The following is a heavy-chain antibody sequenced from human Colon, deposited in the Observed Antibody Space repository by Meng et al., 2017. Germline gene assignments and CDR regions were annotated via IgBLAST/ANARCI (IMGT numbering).Heavy chain of an antibody. V-gene: IGHV7-4-1*02. CDR1: GYTFTRNG. CDR2: INTDTGNP. CDR3: AREPQRFDY. Sequence: QGQRVQFGLELKEPGASWKVSCKASGYTFTRNGMNWVRQAPGQGLEWIGWINTDTGNPTYAQGFRGRFVFSLDTSVSTAYLEISSLEPEDTAVYYCAREPQRFDYWGQGTLVTVSS. J-gene: IGHJ4*02.